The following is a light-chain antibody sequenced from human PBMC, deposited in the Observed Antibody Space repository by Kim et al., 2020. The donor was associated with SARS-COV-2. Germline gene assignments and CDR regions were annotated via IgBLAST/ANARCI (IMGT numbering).Light chain of an antibody. J-gene: IGLJ3*02. Sequence: QGVTISCTGSSSNIGAYYDVHWYQQVPGTAPKLLIHDNTNRPSGVPDRFSGSKSGTSASLDITGLQAEDEAVYYCQSYDRSLSGSVFGGGTQLTVL. CDR2: DNT. CDR3: QSYDRSLSGSV. V-gene: IGLV1-40*01. CDR1: SSNIGAYYD.